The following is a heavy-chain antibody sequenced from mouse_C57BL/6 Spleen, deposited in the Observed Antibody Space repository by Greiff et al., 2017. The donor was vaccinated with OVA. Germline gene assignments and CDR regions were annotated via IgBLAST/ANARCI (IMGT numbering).Heavy chain of an antibody. D-gene: IGHD1-1*01. CDR2: IDPSDSYT. V-gene: IGHV1-50*01. Sequence: QVQLQQPGAELVKPGTSVKLSCKASGYTFTSYWMQWVKQRPGQGLEWIGEIDPSDSYTNYIQKFKGKATLTVDTSSSTAYMQLSSLTSDDSAVYYCARFYYYGSSLNYFDFWGQGTTLTVSS. J-gene: IGHJ2*01. CDR1: GYTFTSYW. CDR3: ARFYYYGSSLNYFDF.